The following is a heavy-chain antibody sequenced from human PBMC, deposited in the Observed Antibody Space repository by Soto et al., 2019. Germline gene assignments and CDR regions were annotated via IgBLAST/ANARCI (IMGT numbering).Heavy chain of an antibody. CDR3: ARDGYGDYRYYGMDV. Sequence: QVQLQESGPGLVKPSQTLSLTCTVSGGSISSGDYYWSWIRQPPGKGLEWIGYIYYSGSTYYNPSLKSRVTISVDTSKNQFSLKRSSVTAADTAVYYCARDGYGDYRYYGMDVWGQGTTVTVSS. CDR1: GGSISSGDYY. CDR2: IYYSGST. J-gene: IGHJ6*02. D-gene: IGHD4-17*01. V-gene: IGHV4-30-4*01.